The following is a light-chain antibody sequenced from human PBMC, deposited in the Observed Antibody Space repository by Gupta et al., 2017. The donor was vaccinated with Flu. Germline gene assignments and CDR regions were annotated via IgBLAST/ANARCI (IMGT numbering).Light chain of an antibody. CDR1: QSVSSY. CDR2: DAS. V-gene: IGKV3-11*01. Sequence: EIVLTQSPATLSLSPGERATLSCRASQSVSSYLAWYQQKPGQAPRLLIYDASNRATGIPARFSGSGCGKDFTLTSSRREDEDFVVYYGQQRSNSITFGQWTRLEIK. J-gene: IGKJ5*01. CDR3: QQRSNSIT.